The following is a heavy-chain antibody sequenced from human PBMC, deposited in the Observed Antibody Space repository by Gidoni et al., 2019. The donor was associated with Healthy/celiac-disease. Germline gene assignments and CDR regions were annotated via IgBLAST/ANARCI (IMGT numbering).Heavy chain of an antibody. Sequence: QVQLQESGPGLVKPSQTLSLTCTVSGGSISSGGYYWSWIRQHPGKGLEWIGYIYYSGSTYYNPSLKSRVTISVDTSKNQFSLKLSSVTAADTAVYYCARGYVVSAAGTSEASKPSYGMDVWGQGTTVTVSS. D-gene: IGHD6-13*01. J-gene: IGHJ6*02. V-gene: IGHV4-31*03. CDR2: IYYSGST. CDR3: ARGYVVSAAGTSEASKPSYGMDV. CDR1: GGSISSGGYY.